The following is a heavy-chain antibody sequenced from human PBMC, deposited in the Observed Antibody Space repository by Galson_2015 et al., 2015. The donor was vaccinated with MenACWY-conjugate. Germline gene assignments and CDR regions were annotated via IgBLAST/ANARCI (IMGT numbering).Heavy chain of an antibody. V-gene: IGHV3-30*18. CDR2: ISSDGSNK. Sequence: SLRLSCAASEFTFSSSGMHWVRQAPGQGLVWVAVISSDGSNKYYADSVKGRFTISRDISKNTLYLQMNSLRAEDTAVYYCANWEGIAATGGNYWGQGTLVTVSS. CDR1: EFTFSSSG. CDR3: ANWEGIAATGGNY. D-gene: IGHD6-13*01. J-gene: IGHJ4*02.